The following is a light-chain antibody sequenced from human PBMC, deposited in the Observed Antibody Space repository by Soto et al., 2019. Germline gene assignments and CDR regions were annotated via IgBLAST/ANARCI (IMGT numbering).Light chain of an antibody. J-gene: IGKJ2*01. CDR1: QSVGTS. CDR3: QQRTNWPPRDT. CDR2: DAS. Sequence: DIILTQSPATLSLSPGERATLSCRASQSVGTSLAWFQQRPGQAPRLLLSDASTRATGIPARFSGSGSGTDCTHAITCLQPADVAVYYWQQRTNWPPRDTFGQGAKLELK. V-gene: IGKV3-11*01.